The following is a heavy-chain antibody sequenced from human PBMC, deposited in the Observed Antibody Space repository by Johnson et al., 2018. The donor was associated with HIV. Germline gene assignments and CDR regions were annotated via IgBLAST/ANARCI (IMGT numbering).Heavy chain of an antibody. V-gene: IGHV3-64*01. J-gene: IGHJ3*02. CDR3: AKGYYYDSKDAFNI. Sequence: VQLVESGGGVVQPGRSLRLSCAASGFTFSSYAMHWVRQAPGKGLEYVSAISSNGGSTYYANSVKGRVTISRDNSKNTLYLQMNSLRAEDTAVYYCAKGYYYDSKDAFNIWGQGTMVTVSS. D-gene: IGHD3-22*01. CDR1: GFTFSSYA. CDR2: ISSNGGST.